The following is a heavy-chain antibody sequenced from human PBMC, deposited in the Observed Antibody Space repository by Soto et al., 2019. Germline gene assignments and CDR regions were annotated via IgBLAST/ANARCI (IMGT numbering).Heavy chain of an antibody. Sequence: QVQLQESGPGLMKPSGTLSLTCAVSGGSITSNWWSWVRQPPGKGLEWIAEIFHTGSANYNPSLMGRLTISMDKSRNNLSLNLNSVTAADAAVYYCARHIAVSGTRGFDHWGQGTLVTVSS. D-gene: IGHD2-21*01. CDR1: GGSITSNW. V-gene: IGHV4-4*02. CDR3: ARHIAVSGTRGFDH. J-gene: IGHJ4*02. CDR2: IFHTGSA.